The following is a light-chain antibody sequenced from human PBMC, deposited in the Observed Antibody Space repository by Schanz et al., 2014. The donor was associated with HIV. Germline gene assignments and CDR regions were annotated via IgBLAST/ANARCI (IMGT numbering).Light chain of an antibody. J-gene: IGKJ4*01. Sequence: EIVMTQSPATLSVSPGERATLSCRASQSVSSNLAWYQQKPGQAPRLLIYGASTRATGIPARFSGSGSGTEFTLTISRLEPEDFAMYYCQQYGRSPRLTFGGGTKVEIK. CDR1: QSVSSN. CDR2: GAS. CDR3: QQYGRSPRLT. V-gene: IGKV3-15*01.